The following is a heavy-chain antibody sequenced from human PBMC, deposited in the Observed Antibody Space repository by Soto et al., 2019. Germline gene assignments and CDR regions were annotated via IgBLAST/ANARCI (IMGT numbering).Heavy chain of an antibody. D-gene: IGHD6-6*01. Sequence: GESLKISCKGSGYSFTSYWIGWVRQMPGKGLEWMGIIYPGDSDTRYSPSFQGQVTISADKSISTAYLQWSSLKASDTAMYYCASSSTYYYYYMDVWGKGTTVTVSS. V-gene: IGHV5-51*01. CDR3: ASSSTYYYYYMDV. CDR1: GYSFTSYW. CDR2: IYPGDSDT. J-gene: IGHJ6*03.